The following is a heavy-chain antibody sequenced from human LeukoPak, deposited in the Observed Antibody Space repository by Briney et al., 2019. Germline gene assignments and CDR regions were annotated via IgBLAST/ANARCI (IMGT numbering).Heavy chain of an antibody. CDR3: ARSSGYYGYFDY. J-gene: IGHJ4*02. Sequence: QTGGSLRLSCAASGFTFSSYWMHWVRQAPGEGLVWVSRINRDGSSTSYADSVKGRFTISRDNTKNTLYLQMNSLRAEDTAVYYCARSSGYYGYFDYWGQGTLVTVSS. D-gene: IGHD3-22*01. CDR1: GFTFSSYW. CDR2: INRDGSST. V-gene: IGHV3-74*01.